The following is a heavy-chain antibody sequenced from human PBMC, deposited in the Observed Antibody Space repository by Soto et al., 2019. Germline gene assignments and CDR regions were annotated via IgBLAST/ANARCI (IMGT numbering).Heavy chain of an antibody. CDR3: ARPANTVADHFDL. J-gene: IGHJ4*02. CDR2: IYPSDSDT. Sequence: VESLKISCQVSGYTFTIYWIGWVPQMPGKGLEWMGIIYPSDSDTRYSPSFQGQVTISADQSINTAYLQWDSLKASDTAIYYCARPANTVADHFDLWGQGTPVTVSS. CDR1: GYTFTIYW. D-gene: IGHD4-17*01. V-gene: IGHV5-51*01.